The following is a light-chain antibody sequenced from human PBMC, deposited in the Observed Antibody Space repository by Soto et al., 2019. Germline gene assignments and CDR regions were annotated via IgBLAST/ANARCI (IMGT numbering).Light chain of an antibody. CDR2: SAS. Sequence: PGERATLSCRASRTVDGNYLAWYHQKPGQAPRLLIHSASTRAPGIPDRFSASGAGTDFTLTISRLEPEDSAVYYCQQYSASPRTFGPGTKVD. CDR1: RTVDGNY. V-gene: IGKV3-20*01. CDR3: QQYSASPRT. J-gene: IGKJ3*01.